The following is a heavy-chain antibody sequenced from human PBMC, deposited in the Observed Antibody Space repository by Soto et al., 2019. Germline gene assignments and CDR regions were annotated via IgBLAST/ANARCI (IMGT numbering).Heavy chain of an antibody. D-gene: IGHD1-26*01. Sequence: SETLSLTCTVSGGSISSYYWSWIRQPPGKGLEWIGYIYYSGSTNYNPSLKSRVTISVDTSKNQFSLKLSSVTAADTAVYYCARSKWELPDFDYWGQGTLVTVSS. CDR1: GGSISSYY. J-gene: IGHJ4*02. V-gene: IGHV4-59*01. CDR3: ARSKWELPDFDY. CDR2: IYYSGST.